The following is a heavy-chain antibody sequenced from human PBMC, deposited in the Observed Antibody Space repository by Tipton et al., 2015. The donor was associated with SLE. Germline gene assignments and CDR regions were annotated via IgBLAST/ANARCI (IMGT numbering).Heavy chain of an antibody. J-gene: IGHJ4*02. V-gene: IGHV1-2*02. D-gene: IGHD5-18*01. Sequence: QLVQSGAEVKKPGASVRVSCKASGYTFSAFYIHWVRQAPGQGLEWMGWINPYNGVTNYPQKFQGRVTLTRDTSISTAYMELSSLRSDDTAVYYCARKQPPDYWGQGALVTDSS. CDR1: GYTFSAFY. CDR2: INPYNGVT. CDR3: ARKQPPDY.